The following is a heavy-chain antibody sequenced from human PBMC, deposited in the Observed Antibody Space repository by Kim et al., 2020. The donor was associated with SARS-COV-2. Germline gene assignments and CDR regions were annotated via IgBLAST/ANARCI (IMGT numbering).Heavy chain of an antibody. CDR1: GFTFSSYA. J-gene: IGHJ3*02. V-gene: IGHV3-23*01. D-gene: IGHD3-22*01. CDR3: AKDWRYYYDSSGYYPDAFDI. Sequence: GGSLRLSCAASGFTFSSYAMSWVRQAPGKGLEWVSAISGSGGSTYYADSVTGRFTISRDNSKNTLYLQMNSLRAEDTAVYYCAKDWRYYYDSSGYYPDAFDIWGQGTMVTVSS. CDR2: ISGSGGST.